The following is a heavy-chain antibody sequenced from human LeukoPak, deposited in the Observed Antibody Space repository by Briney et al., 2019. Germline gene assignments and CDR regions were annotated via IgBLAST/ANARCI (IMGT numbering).Heavy chain of an antibody. J-gene: IGHJ4*02. V-gene: IGHV3-21*06. CDR2: ITSSSSYI. CDR3: ARAAGELLPFDYFDY. D-gene: IGHD3-10*01. Sequence: GGSLRLSCAASGFTFGRYSMNWVRQAPEKGLEWVSSITSSSSYIYYADSVKGRFTISRDNVKNSLYLQMHSLRAEDTAVYYCARAAGELLPFDYFDYWGQGTLVTVSS. CDR1: GFTFGRYS.